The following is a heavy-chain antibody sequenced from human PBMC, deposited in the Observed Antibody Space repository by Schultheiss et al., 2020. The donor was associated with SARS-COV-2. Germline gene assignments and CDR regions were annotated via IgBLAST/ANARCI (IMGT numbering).Heavy chain of an antibody. Sequence: ASVKVSCKASGYTFTSYYMHWVRQAPGQGLEWMGIINPSGGSTSYAQKFQGRVTMTRDTSTSTVYMELSSLRSEDTAVYYCARALPRTSSGWEELDYWGQGTLVTVSS. D-gene: IGHD6-19*01. CDR1: GYTFTSYY. J-gene: IGHJ4*02. CDR3: ARALPRTSSGWEELDY. CDR2: INPSGGST. V-gene: IGHV1-46*03.